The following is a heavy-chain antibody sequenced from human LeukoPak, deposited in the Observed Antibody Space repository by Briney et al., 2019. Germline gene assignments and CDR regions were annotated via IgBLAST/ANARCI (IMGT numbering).Heavy chain of an antibody. Sequence: PGGSLRLSCAASGFTFSSYAMSWVRQAPGKGLDWVSSISGSSDNTYYADSVKGRFTISRDNSKNTLYLQMNSLRAEDTAVYYCATRTSGAFDFWGQGTMVIVS. J-gene: IGHJ3*01. CDR1: GFTFSSYA. CDR2: ISGSSDNT. CDR3: ATRTSGAFDF. V-gene: IGHV3-23*01.